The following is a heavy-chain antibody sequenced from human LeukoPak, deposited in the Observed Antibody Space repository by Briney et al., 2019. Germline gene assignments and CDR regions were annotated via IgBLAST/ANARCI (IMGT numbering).Heavy chain of an antibody. J-gene: IGHJ4*02. Sequence: PGGSLRLSCAASGFILSTYGMHWVRQAPGKGLEWVAFIRYDGRIKYYADSVKGRFTISRDPSKNTMDLQMNSLRAEDTALYYCAKFADLGPTVTTDYWGQGTLVTASS. CDR1: GFILSTYG. CDR2: IRYDGRIK. D-gene: IGHD4-17*01. CDR3: AKFADLGPTVTTDY. V-gene: IGHV3-30*02.